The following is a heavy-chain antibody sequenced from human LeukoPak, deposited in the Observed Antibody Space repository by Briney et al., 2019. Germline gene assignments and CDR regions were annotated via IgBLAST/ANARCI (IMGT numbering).Heavy chain of an antibody. D-gene: IGHD3-22*01. V-gene: IGHV3-23*01. CDR1: GFTFSSYG. Sequence: GGSLRLSCAASGFTFSSYGMHCVRQAPGKGLEWVSTISGSGASTYYADSVKGRFTISRDNSKNTLLLQMNSLRAEDTAVYHCAKGGGNYYDSSGYYNYFDYWGQGTLVTVSS. CDR3: AKGGGNYYDSSGYYNYFDY. CDR2: ISGSGAST. J-gene: IGHJ4*02.